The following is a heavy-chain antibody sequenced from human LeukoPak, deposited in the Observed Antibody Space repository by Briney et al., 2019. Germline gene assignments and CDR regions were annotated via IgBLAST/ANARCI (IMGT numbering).Heavy chain of an antibody. D-gene: IGHD5-12*01. CDR3: ARGGNSGYDCDY. V-gene: IGHV3-21*01. CDR1: GFTFSSYS. CDR2: ISSSSSYI. Sequence: PGGSLRLSCAASGFTFSSYSMNWVRQAPGKGLEWVSSISSSSSYIYYADSVKGRFTISRDNAKNSPYLQMNSLRAEDTAVYYCARGGNSGYDCDYWGQGTLVTVSS. J-gene: IGHJ4*02.